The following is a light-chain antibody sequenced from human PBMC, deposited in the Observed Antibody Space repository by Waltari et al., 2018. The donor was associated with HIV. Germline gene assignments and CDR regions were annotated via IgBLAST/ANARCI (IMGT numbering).Light chain of an antibody. CDR1: KIGLKS. Sequence: VVPQAPSVSVAPGQTAKINCGGGKIGLKSVHWYQQRPGQAPLLLINYDRARLSGISERFSASNSGTTATLNINRVEAGEKADYYCQVLDDENDVVFGAGTRLTVL. J-gene: IGLJ2*01. CDR3: QVLDDENDVV. V-gene: IGLV3-21*04. CDR2: YDR.